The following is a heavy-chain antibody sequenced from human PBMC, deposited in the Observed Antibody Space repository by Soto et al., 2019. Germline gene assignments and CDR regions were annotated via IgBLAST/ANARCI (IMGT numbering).Heavy chain of an antibody. CDR3: TRHYSGYDLGGY. D-gene: IGHD5-12*01. V-gene: IGHV4-59*04. Sequence: LSLTCTVSGGSISSYYWSWIRQPPGKGLEWIGYMYYSGSTYYNPSLESRLTISEDRSKNQLTLKLKSVTAADTAVYYCTRHYSGYDLGGYWGQGTLVTVSS. J-gene: IGHJ4*02. CDR1: GGSISSYY. CDR2: MYYSGST.